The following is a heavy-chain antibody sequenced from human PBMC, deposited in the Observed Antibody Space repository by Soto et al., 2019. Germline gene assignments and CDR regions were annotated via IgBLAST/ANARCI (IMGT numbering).Heavy chain of an antibody. J-gene: IGHJ6*02. Sequence: LRLSCAASGFPFANAWMTWVRQAPGKGLEWVGRIKSKTDGGTPDYAAPVKVRFTISRDDSKNTLYRQMNSLKTEDTGVYYCTTVEVFPHYYGMDVWGQGTTVTVSS. CDR3: TTVEVFPHYYGMDV. CDR1: GFPFANAW. V-gene: IGHV3-15*01. CDR2: IKSKTDGGTP.